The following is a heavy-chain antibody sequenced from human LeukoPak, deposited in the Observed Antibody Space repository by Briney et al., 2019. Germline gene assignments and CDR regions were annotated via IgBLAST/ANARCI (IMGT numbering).Heavy chain of an antibody. CDR3: ARSDGGRWLHIDY. CDR2: IYYSGST. V-gene: IGHV4-59*01. J-gene: IGHJ4*02. D-gene: IGHD5-24*01. Sequence: SETLSLTCTVSGGSISSYYWSWIRQPPGKGLEWIGYIYYSGSTNYNPSLKSRVTISVDTSKNLFSLKLSSVTAADTAVYYCARSDGGRWLHIDYWGQGTLVTVSS. CDR1: GGSISSYY.